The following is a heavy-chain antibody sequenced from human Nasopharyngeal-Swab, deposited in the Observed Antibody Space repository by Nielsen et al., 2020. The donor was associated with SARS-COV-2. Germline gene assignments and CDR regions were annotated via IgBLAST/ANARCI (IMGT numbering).Heavy chain of an antibody. D-gene: IGHD3-10*01. J-gene: IGHJ6*02. CDR3: AKDLWFGELSLFYYYYYGMDV. V-gene: IGHV3-30*18. Sequence: VRQMPGKGLEWVAVISYDGSNKYYADSVKGRFTISRDNSKNTLYLQMNSLRAEDTAVYYCAKDLWFGELSLFYYYYYGMDVWGQGTTVTVSS. CDR2: ISYDGSNK.